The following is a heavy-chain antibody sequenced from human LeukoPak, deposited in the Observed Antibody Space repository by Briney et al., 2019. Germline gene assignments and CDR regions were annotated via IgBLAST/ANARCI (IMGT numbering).Heavy chain of an antibody. CDR3: AKDHLLWSGYDYFDY. CDR2: ISGSGGST. Sequence: GGSLRLSCAASGFTFSSYAMSWVRQAPGKGLEWVSAISGSGGSTYYADSVKGRFTISRDNSKNTLYLQMNSLRAEDTAVYYCAKDHLLWSGYDYFDYWGQGTLVTVSS. CDR1: GFTFSSYA. J-gene: IGHJ4*02. V-gene: IGHV3-23*01. D-gene: IGHD3-3*01.